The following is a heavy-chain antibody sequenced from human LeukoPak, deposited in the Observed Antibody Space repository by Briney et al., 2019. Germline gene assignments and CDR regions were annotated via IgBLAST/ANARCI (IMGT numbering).Heavy chain of an antibody. V-gene: IGHV1-69*02. CDR1: GGTFCSYT. CDR3: ARGIVYGGNTRYFDY. CDR2: IIPILGIA. Sequence: SVKVSCKASGGTFCSYTISWVRQAPGQGLEWMGRIIPILGIANYAQKFQGRVTITADKSTSTAYMELSSLRSEDTAVYYCARGIVYGGNTRYFDYWGQGTLVTVSS. D-gene: IGHD4-23*01. J-gene: IGHJ4*02.